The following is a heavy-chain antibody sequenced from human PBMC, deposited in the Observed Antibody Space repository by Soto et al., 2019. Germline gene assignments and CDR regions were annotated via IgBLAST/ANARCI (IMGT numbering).Heavy chain of an antibody. CDR3: AKQGAMATATNFDY. Sequence: EVQLLESGGGLVQPGGSLRLSCAASGFTFSSYAMSWVRQAPGKGLEWVSGISGSGGSTYYADSVKGRFTISRDNSKNTMYLQMNSLRAEDTAVYYCAKQGAMATATNFDYWGQGTLVTVSS. CDR1: GFTFSSYA. CDR2: ISGSGGST. V-gene: IGHV3-23*01. J-gene: IGHJ4*02. D-gene: IGHD2-15*01.